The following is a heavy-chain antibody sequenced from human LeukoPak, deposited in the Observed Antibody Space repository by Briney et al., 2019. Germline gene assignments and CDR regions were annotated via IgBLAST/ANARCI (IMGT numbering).Heavy chain of an antibody. Sequence: PSETLSLTCTVPGGSINTYYWSWIRQPPGKGLEWIGNIHYRGSPNYNPSLKSRVTISVDTSNNQFSLKLRSVTAADTAVYYCARHNKTPTYYYGSGSYFDSWGQGTLVTVSP. V-gene: IGHV4-59*08. CDR3: ARHNKTPTYYYGSGSYFDS. D-gene: IGHD3-10*01. J-gene: IGHJ4*02. CDR2: IHYRGSP. CDR1: GGSINTYY.